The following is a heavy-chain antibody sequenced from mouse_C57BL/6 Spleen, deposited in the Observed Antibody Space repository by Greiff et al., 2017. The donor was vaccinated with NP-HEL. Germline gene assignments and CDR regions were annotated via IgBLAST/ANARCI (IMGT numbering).Heavy chain of an antibody. D-gene: IGHD1-1*01. Sequence: EVKLQQSGPELVKPGASVKIPCKASGYTFTDYNMDWVKQSHGKSLEWIGEINPNNGGTIYNKKFKGKATLTVEKSSSTAYMELRSLTSEDTAVYNCARSVLTTNYFDYWGQGTTLTVSS. V-gene: IGHV1-18*01. CDR1: GYTFTDYN. CDR3: ARSVLTTNYFDY. J-gene: IGHJ2*01. CDR2: INPNNGGT.